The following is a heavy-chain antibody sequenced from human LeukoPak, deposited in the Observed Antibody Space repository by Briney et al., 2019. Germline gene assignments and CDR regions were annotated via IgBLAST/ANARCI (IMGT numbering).Heavy chain of an antibody. J-gene: IGHJ3*02. CDR3: AKGVRQWLVLDAFDI. V-gene: IGHV3-9*01. Sequence: PGGSLRLSCAASGFTFDDYAMHWVRHAPGKGLEWVSGISWNSGSIGYADSVKGRFTISRDNAKNSLYLQMNSLRAEDTALYYCAKGVRQWLVLDAFDIWGQGTMVTVSS. CDR1: GFTFDDYA. D-gene: IGHD6-19*01. CDR2: ISWNSGSI.